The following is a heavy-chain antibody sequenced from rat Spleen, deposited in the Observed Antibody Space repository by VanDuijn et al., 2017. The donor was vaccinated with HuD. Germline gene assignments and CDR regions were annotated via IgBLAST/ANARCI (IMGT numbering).Heavy chain of an antibody. Sequence: QVQLKESGPGLVQPSQTLSLTCPVSGFSLTSDGVSWVRQPPGKGLEWIAAVSSGGNTYDDSTLKSRLSISRDTSKSQVFLKIYSLQTEDTAIYFCTREGHTMDRATYWFAYWGQGTLVTVSS. CDR1: GFSLTSDG. CDR3: TREGHTMDRATYWFAY. V-gene: IGHV2S12*01. CDR2: VSSGGNT. D-gene: IGHD1-9*01. J-gene: IGHJ3*01.